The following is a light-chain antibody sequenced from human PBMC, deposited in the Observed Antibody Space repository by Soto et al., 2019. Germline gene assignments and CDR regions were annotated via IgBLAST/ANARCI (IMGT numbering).Light chain of an antibody. J-gene: IGKJ2*01. CDR1: QSVSSSY. V-gene: IGKV3-20*01. CDR2: GAS. Sequence: EVVLTQSPGTLSLSPGERATLSCRASQSVSSSYLAWYQQKPGQAPSLLIYGASSRATDIADRFSGSGSGTDFTLTISRLEPEDFVVYYCQHYGTSPRMYTFGQGTSLEIK. CDR3: QHYGTSPRMYT.